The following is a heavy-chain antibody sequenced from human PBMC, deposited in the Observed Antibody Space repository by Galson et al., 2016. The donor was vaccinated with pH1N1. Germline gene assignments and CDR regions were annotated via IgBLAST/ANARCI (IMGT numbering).Heavy chain of an antibody. V-gene: IGHV4-34*01. J-gene: IGHJ3*02. CDR1: DGSFSHYY. D-gene: IGHD3-10*01. Sequence: SETLSLTCGVYDGSFSHYYWSWIRQAPGKGLEWIGETNHGGTTNYNPSLKSRVTIDVDTSKNQFSLNLSSVTAADTAVYFCARDRVVRGAIIHDAYDIWGQGTLVTVSS. CDR3: ARDRVVRGAIIHDAYDI. CDR2: TNHGGTT.